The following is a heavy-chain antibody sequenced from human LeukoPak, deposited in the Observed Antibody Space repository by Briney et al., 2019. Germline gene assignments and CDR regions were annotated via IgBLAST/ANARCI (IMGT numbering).Heavy chain of an antibody. V-gene: IGHV3-30-3*01. CDR1: GFTFSSYA. CDR3: ATHHTSRYSHYYFDY. CDR2: ISYDGSNK. J-gene: IGHJ4*02. D-gene: IGHD2-2*01. Sequence: GGSLRLSCAASGFTFSSYAMHWVRQAPGKGLEWVAVISYDGSNKYYADSVKGRFTISRDNSKNTLYLQMNSLRVEDTAVYYCATHHTSRYSHYYFDYWGQGALVTVSS.